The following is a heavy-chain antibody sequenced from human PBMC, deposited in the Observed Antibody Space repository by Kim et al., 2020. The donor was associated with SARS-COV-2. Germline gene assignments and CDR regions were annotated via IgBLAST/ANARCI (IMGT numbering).Heavy chain of an antibody. D-gene: IGHD4-17*01. J-gene: IGHJ6*02. CDR1: GFTFGDYA. CDR2: IRSKAYGGTT. CDR3: TRDILGKVAPYGYYFYGMDV. V-gene: IGHV3-49*03. Sequence: GGSLRLSCTASGFTFGDYAMNWFRQAPGKGLEWVGFIRSKAYGGTTEYAASVKGRFTISKDDSKSIAYLDMNSLNTDDTAVYYCTRDILGKVAPYGYYFYGMDVWGQGTTVSVSS.